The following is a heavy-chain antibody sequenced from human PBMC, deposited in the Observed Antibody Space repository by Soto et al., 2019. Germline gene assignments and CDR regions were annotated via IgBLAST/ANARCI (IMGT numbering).Heavy chain of an antibody. D-gene: IGHD1-1*01. CDR1: GGSISSSSYY. CDR2: IYYSGST. CDR3: ARQVGIVRRATKKGAFDI. V-gene: IGHV4-39*01. Sequence: PSETLSLTCTVSGGSISSSSYYWGWIRQPPGKGLEWIGSIYYSGSTYYNPSLKSRVTISVDTSKNQFSLKLSSVTAADTAVYYCARQVGIVRRATKKGAFDIWGQGTMVTVSS. J-gene: IGHJ3*02.